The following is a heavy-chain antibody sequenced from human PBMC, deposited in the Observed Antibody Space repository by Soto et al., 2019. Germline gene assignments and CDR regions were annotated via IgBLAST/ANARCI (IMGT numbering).Heavy chain of an antibody. J-gene: IGHJ5*02. D-gene: IGHD2-21*02. CDR1: GFSLSTSGVS. CDR3: AHSPSDGYGGNSLGFDP. Sequence: QITLKESGPTLVKPTQTLTLTCTFSGFSLSTSGVSVGWIRQPPGKALEWLALIYWDDDKRYSPSLKGRLTITKDTYKNQVVLKLTNMNPVDTATYYCAHSPSDGYGGNSLGFDPWGQGTLVTVSS. CDR2: IYWDDDK. V-gene: IGHV2-5*02.